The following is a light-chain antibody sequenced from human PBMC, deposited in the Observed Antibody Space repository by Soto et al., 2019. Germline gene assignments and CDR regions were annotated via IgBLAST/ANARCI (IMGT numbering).Light chain of an antibody. CDR2: DAS. Sequence: EIVLTQSPATLSLSPGERATLSCRASQSVSKYLAWYQQKPGQAPRLLIHDASNRATGIPARFSGSGSGTDFTLTISSLEPDDFGVYYCQQRSNWPQITFGGGTKVEIK. J-gene: IGKJ4*01. V-gene: IGKV3-11*01. CDR1: QSVSKY. CDR3: QQRSNWPQIT.